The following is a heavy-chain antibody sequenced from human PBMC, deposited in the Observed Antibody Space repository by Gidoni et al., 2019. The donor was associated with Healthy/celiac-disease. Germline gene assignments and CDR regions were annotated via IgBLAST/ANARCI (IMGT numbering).Heavy chain of an antibody. J-gene: IGHJ6*02. V-gene: IGHV1-69*01. CDR3: ARDGSGSYYAVRYYYYGMDV. Sequence: VQSGAEVKKPGSSVNVSCKASGGTFSSYAISWLRQAPGQGLEWMGGIIPIFGTANYAEKFQGRVTITADESMGTDYMELSSLRSEDTAVYYGARDGSGSYYAVRYYYYGMDVWGQGTTVTVSS. CDR2: IIPIFGTA. CDR1: GGTFSSYA. D-gene: IGHD3-10*01.